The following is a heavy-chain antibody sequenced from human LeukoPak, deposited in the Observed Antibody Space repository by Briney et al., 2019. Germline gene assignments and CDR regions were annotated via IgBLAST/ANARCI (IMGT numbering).Heavy chain of an antibody. J-gene: IGHJ3*02. Sequence: SETLSLTCTVSGGSISSGSYYWSWIRQPAGKGLEWIGRIYTSGSTNYNPSLKSRVTISVDTSKNQFSLKLSSVTAADTAVYYCARRSVSWGAFDIWGQGTMVTVSS. CDR2: IYTSGST. CDR1: GGSISSGSYY. V-gene: IGHV4-61*02. CDR3: ARRSVSWGAFDI. D-gene: IGHD7-27*01.